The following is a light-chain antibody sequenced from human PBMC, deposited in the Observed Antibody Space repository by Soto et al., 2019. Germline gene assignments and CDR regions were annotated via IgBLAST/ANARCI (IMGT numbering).Light chain of an antibody. CDR2: DVS. Sequence: QSALTQPASVSGSPGQSITISCTGTSIDVGGYNYVSWYQQHPGKAPKLMIYDVSNRPSGVSNRFSGSKSGNTASLTISGLQAEDEADYYCSSYTSSSTPNWVFGGGTKLTVL. CDR3: SSYTSSSTPNWV. J-gene: IGLJ3*02. V-gene: IGLV2-14*01. CDR1: SIDVGGYNY.